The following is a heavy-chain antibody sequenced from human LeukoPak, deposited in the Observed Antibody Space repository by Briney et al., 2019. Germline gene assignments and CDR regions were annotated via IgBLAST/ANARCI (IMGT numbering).Heavy chain of an antibody. D-gene: IGHD6-13*01. CDR1: GGSISGYF. CDR2: IYYSGSS. CDR3: ARHSPGRAAAGHYYYYYGMEV. Sequence: SETLSLTCTVSGGSISGYFWSWIRQPPGKGLEWIGYIYYSGSSNYNPSLKSRVTISVDTSKNQFSLKLSSVTAADTAVYYCARHSPGRAAAGHYYYYYGMEVWGQGTTVAVSS. V-gene: IGHV4-59*08. J-gene: IGHJ6*01.